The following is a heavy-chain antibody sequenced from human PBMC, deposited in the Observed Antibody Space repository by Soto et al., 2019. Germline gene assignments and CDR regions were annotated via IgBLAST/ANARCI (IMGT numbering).Heavy chain of an antibody. D-gene: IGHD3-16*01. CDR1: GGSFSGYY. J-gene: IGHJ6*02. V-gene: IGHV4-34*01. Sequence: SETLSLTCAVYGGSFSGYYWSWVRQPPGKGLEWIGEINHSGSTNYNPSLKSRVTISVDTSKNQFSLKLSSVTAADTAVYYCAIGRGGIWDCSYGMDVWGQGTTVTVSS. CDR2: INHSGST. CDR3: AIGRGGIWDCSYGMDV.